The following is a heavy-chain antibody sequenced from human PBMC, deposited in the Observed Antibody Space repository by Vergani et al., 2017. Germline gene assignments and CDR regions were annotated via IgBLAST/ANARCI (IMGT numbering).Heavy chain of an antibody. CDR3: AKGGWNYWFDS. CDR2: ISSDGGST. Sequence: EVQLLESGGGLVQPGGSLRLSCAASGFTFSTYAMTWVRQAPGKGLEWVSTISSDGGSTYYADSVKGRFTISRDNSKNTLSLQMNSLTAEETAIYYCAKGGWNYWFDSWGQGTLVIVS. CDR1: GFTFSTYA. J-gene: IGHJ5*01. D-gene: IGHD1-1*01. V-gene: IGHV3-23*01.